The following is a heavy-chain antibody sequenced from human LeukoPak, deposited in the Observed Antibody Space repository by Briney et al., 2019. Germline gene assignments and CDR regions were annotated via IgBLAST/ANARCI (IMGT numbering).Heavy chain of an antibody. V-gene: IGHV5-51*01. CDR2: IYPGDSDT. Sequence: GASLKISFKGSGSRFTSYWIGWVRPMPGKGLEWMGIIYPGDSDTRYSPSFQGQVTISADNSISTAYLQWSSLKASDTAMYYCARRRDCSSTSCFHNWFDPWGQGTLVTVSS. J-gene: IGHJ5*02. CDR3: ARRRDCSSTSCFHNWFDP. D-gene: IGHD2-2*01. CDR1: GSRFTSYW.